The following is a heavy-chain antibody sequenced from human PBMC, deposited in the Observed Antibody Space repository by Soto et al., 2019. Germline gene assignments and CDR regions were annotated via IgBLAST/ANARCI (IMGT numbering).Heavy chain of an antibody. CDR2: MNADSGNT. CDR1: GYTFTSYY. D-gene: IGHD2-8*01. V-gene: IGHV1-8*02. Sequence: ASVKVSCKASGYTFTSYYMDWVRQAPGQSLEWMGWMNADSGNTKYSQKFQGRATMTSNTSISTAYMELSSLRSEDTAVYYCAREVSYWFDPWGQGTLVTVSS. J-gene: IGHJ5*02. CDR3: AREVSYWFDP.